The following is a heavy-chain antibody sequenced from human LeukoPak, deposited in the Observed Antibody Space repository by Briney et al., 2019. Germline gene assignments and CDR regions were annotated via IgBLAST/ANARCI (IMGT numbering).Heavy chain of an antibody. D-gene: IGHD4-17*01. J-gene: IGHJ4*02. CDR3: ARTLLHDYGDYYFDY. Sequence: SETLSLTCTVSGGSISSYYWSWVRQAPGKGLEWIGYIYYSGSSNYNPSLTRRVTISVDTSKNQFPLKLSSVTAADTAVYYCARTLLHDYGDYYFDYWGQGTLVTVSS. CDR2: IYYSGSS. CDR1: GGSISSYY. V-gene: IGHV4-59*01.